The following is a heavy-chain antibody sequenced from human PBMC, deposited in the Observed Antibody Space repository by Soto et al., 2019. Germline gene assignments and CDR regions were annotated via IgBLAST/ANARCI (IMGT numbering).Heavy chain of an antibody. CDR1: GGTFSSFA. D-gene: IGHD7-27*01. J-gene: IGHJ6*02. CDR2: IMPIVGTP. Sequence: QVQLVQSGAEVKKPGSSVKVSCKASGGTFSSFAINWVRQAPGQGPQWMGGIMPIVGTPNYAQRFQGRVTIITDEVTSTSSMELTSLTVEDTAVYYCALGNAMDVWGQGTTVTVSS. V-gene: IGHV1-69*01. CDR3: ALGNAMDV.